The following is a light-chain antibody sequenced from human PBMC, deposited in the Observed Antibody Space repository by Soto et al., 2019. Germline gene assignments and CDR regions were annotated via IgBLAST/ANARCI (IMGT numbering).Light chain of an antibody. CDR1: KSFSRSY. CDR3: QQYESSPWT. Sequence: EIVLTQSPYTLALSPGERATLSCGASKSFSRSYLAWYQQKPGQAPRLLIYGASSRATGIPERFSGSGSGTDFTLTISRLAPEDFAVYYCQQYESSPWTFGQGTKVDIK. J-gene: IGKJ1*01. CDR2: GAS. V-gene: IGKV3-20*01.